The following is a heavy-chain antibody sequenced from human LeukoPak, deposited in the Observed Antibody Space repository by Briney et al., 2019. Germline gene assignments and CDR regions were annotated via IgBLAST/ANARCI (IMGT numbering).Heavy chain of an antibody. CDR1: GYTFTGYY. J-gene: IGHJ4*02. CDR2: INPSGGST. CDR3: ARGWRLEWLPRPFDY. D-gene: IGHD3-3*01. V-gene: IGHV1-46*01. Sequence: GASVKVSCKASGYTFTGYYMHWVRQAPGQGLEWMGIINPSGGSTSYAQKFQGRVTMTRDTSTSTVYMELSSLRSEDTAVYYCARGWRLEWLPRPFDYWGQGTLVTVSS.